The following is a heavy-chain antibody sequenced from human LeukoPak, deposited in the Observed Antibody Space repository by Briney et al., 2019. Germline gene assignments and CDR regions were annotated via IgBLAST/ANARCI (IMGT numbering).Heavy chain of an antibody. V-gene: IGHV3-23*01. CDR2: ISGSGGST. CDR3: AKDRTPMDSSGYQGSFFDY. D-gene: IGHD3-22*01. Sequence: AGGSLRLSCAASGFTFSSYAMSWVRQAPGKGLEWVSAISGSGGSTYYADSVKGRFTISRDNSKNTLYLQMNSLRAEDTAVYYCAKDRTPMDSSGYQGSFFDYWGQGTLVTVSS. CDR1: GFTFSSYA. J-gene: IGHJ4*02.